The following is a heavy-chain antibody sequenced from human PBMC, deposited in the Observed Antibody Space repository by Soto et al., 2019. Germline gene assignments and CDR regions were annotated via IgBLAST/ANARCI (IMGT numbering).Heavy chain of an antibody. CDR1: GYTFTSYA. V-gene: IGHV1-3*01. D-gene: IGHD3-16*01. CDR2: INAGNGNT. CDR3: ARDVISHDNYETIGYYFDH. Sequence: ASVKVSCKASGYTFTSYAMHWVRQAPGQRLEWMGWINAGNGNTKYSQKFQGRVTMTSDTSASTVYMELSSLTSEDTAVYYCARDVISHDNYETIGYYFDHWGPG. J-gene: IGHJ4*02.